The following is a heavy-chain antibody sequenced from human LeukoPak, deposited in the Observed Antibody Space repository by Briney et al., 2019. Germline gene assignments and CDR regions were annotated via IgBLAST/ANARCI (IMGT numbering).Heavy chain of an antibody. CDR2: FYHGGTT. Sequence: SETLSLTCGISGYSFSGGYFWGWVRQSPGKGLERIGSFYHGGTTYYNPSLKTRVTMSVDTSKNQFSLRLTSVPAADTAVYYCARGLPVPEAIGALGFDYWGRGTLVAVSS. V-gene: IGHV4-38-2*01. J-gene: IGHJ4*02. CDR3: ARGLPVPEAIGALGFDY. D-gene: IGHD3-16*01. CDR1: GYSFSGGYF.